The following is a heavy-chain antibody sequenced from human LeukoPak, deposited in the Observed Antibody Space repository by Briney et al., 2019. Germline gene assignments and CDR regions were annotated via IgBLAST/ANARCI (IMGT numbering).Heavy chain of an antibody. Sequence: AESLKISCQASGYSFNSYWIAWVRQMPGKNLQWMGIIYPGDSDTRYSPSFRGQITISADKSINTAYLRWSSLKASDTAMYYCERAYYCGGGSCKLEYWGQGTLVTVSS. J-gene: IGHJ4*02. D-gene: IGHD2-15*01. V-gene: IGHV5-51*01. CDR2: IYPGDSDT. CDR3: ERAYYCGGGSCKLEY. CDR1: GYSFNSYW.